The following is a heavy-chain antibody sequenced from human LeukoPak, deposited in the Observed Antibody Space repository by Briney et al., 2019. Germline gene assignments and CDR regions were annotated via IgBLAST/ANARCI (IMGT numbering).Heavy chain of an antibody. CDR1: GYTFTSYD. CDR3: ARVNYYYYMDV. CDR2: MNPNSGNT. V-gene: IGHV1-8*03. Sequence: ASVKVSCKASGYTFTSYDINWVRQATGQGLEWLGAMNPNSGNTGYAQKFQGRVTITRNTSISTAYMELSSLRSEDTAVYYCARVNYYYYMDVWGKGTTVTVSS. J-gene: IGHJ6*03.